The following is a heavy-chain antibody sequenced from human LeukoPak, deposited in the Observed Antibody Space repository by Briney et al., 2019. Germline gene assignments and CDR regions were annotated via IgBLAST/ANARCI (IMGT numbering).Heavy chain of an antibody. D-gene: IGHD3-16*01. CDR2: IGTAGDT. V-gene: IGHV3-13*01. J-gene: IGHJ3*02. CDR1: GFTFSSYD. Sequence: PGGSLRLSCAASGFTFSSYDMHWVRQATGKGLEWVSAIGTAGDTYYPGSVKGRFTISRENAKNSLYLQMNSLRAGDTAVYYCARALLCNTCQGAFDIWGQGTMVTVSS. CDR3: ARALLCNTCQGAFDI.